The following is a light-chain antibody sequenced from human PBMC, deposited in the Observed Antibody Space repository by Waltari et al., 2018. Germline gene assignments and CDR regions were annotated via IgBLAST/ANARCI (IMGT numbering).Light chain of an antibody. CDR3: SSYTRIGTLI. CDR2: ETN. V-gene: IGLV2-18*02. CDR1: SGDIGSYQR. J-gene: IGLJ1*01. Sequence: QSALTQPPSVSASAGQSVTISCTGTSGDIGSYQRVPWYQLPPGTAPKLLIFETNVRPSGVPDRFSGSKSGNAASLTISGLQADDEADYFCSSYTRIGTLIFGTGTKVSVL.